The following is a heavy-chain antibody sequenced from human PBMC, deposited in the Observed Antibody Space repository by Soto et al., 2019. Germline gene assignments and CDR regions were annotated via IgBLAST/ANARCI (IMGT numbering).Heavy chain of an antibody. J-gene: IGHJ6*02. CDR2: VYYYGRT. Sequence: SETLSLTCTVSGGSISSYYWSWIRQPPGKGLEWIGHVYYYGRTNYNPPLKSRVTISVDTSKSQISLRLSSVTAADTAVYYCARDYYYDSSGNPGAYYYGMDVWGQGTTVTVSS. D-gene: IGHD3-22*01. CDR1: GGSISSYY. V-gene: IGHV4-59*01. CDR3: ARDYYYDSSGNPGAYYYGMDV.